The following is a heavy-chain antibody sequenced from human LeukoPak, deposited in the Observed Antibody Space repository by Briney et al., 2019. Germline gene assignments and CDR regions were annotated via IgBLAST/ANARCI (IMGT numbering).Heavy chain of an antibody. J-gene: IGHJ5*02. CDR1: GGSISSGGYY. V-gene: IGHV4-31*03. CDR2: IYHSGGT. CDR3: ARDYSSSSLGRFDP. D-gene: IGHD6-6*01. Sequence: SQTLSLTCTVSGGSISSGGYYWSWIRQHPGKGLEWIGYIYHSGGTYYNPSLKSRVTISVDTSKNQFSLKLSSVTAADTAVCYCARDYSSSSLGRFDPWGQGTLVTVSS.